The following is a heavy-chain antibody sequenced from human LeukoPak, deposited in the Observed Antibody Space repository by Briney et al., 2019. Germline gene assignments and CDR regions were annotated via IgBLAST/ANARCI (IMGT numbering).Heavy chain of an antibody. CDR1: GFTFSDYY. V-gene: IGHV3-11*04. D-gene: IGHD6-13*01. Sequence: GSLRLSCAASGFTFSDYYMSWIRQAPGKGLEWVSYISSSGSTIYYADSVKGRFTISRDNAKNSLYLQMNSLRAEDTAVYYCASRLIAAAGTTFQHWGQGTLVTVSS. CDR3: ASRLIAAAGTTFQH. CDR2: ISSSGSTI. J-gene: IGHJ1*01.